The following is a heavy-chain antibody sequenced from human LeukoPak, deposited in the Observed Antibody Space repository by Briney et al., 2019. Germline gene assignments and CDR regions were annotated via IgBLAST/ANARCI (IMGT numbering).Heavy chain of an antibody. D-gene: IGHD1-26*01. CDR2: INHSGST. J-gene: IGHJ6*03. Sequence: SSETLSLTCSVYGGSFSGYYWSWIRQPPGKGLEWIGEINHSGSTYYNPSLKSLGTISVNTSKNQFSLKLSSVAPADKAVYYCARAVWGATTRYYYYYMDVWGKGTTVTVSS. V-gene: IGHV4-34*01. CDR1: GGSFSGYY. CDR3: ARAVWGATTRYYYYYMDV.